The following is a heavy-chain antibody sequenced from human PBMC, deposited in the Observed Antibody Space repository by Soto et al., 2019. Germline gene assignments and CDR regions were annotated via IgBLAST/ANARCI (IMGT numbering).Heavy chain of an antibody. D-gene: IGHD2-15*01. CDR3: ATMGTPATGLYFFDY. J-gene: IGHJ4*02. CDR2: ISYSGST. V-gene: IGHV4-30-4*01. CDR1: GDSLSSPGYY. Sequence: SETLSLTCTVSGDSLSSPGYYWSWIRQPPGKGLEWIGFISYSGSTYYSTSLKSRVTISVDTSKSQFSLNLSFVTAADTSVYYCATMGTPATGLYFFDYWGQGSLVTVSS.